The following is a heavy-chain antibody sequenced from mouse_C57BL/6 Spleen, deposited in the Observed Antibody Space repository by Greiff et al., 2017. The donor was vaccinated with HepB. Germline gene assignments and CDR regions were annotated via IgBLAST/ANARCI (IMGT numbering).Heavy chain of an antibody. Sequence: VQLKQSGPGLVKPSQSLSLTCSVTGYSITSGYYWNWIRQFPGNKLEWMGYISYDGSNNYNPSLKNRISITRDTSKNQFFLKLNSVTTEDTATYYCAREGLLSPYFDYWGQGTTLTVSS. CDR2: ISYDGSN. CDR1: GYSITSGYY. J-gene: IGHJ2*01. CDR3: AREGLLSPYFDY. D-gene: IGHD1-1*01. V-gene: IGHV3-6*01.